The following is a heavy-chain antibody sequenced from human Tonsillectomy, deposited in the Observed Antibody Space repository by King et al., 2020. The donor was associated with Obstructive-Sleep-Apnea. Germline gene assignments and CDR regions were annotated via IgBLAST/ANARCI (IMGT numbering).Heavy chain of an antibody. CDR1: GFTFSSYA. J-gene: IGHJ6*02. V-gene: IGHV3-30*04. CDR2: ISYDGSNK. CDR3: ARGAPYYDILTGYGGMDV. D-gene: IGHD3-9*01. Sequence: VQLVESGGGVVQPGRSLRLSCAASGFTFSSYAMHWVRQAPGKGLEWGAVISYDGSNKYYADSVKGRFTISRENSKNTLYLQMNSLRAEETAVYYCARGAPYYDILTGYGGMDVWGQGTTVTVSS.